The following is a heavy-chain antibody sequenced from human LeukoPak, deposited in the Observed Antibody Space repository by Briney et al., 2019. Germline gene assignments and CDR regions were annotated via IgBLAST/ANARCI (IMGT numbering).Heavy chain of an antibody. CDR3: AKDPYYYGSGSLNY. CDR2: ISWSGGST. CDR1: EFTFSNYG. Sequence: GGSLRLSCGASEFTFSNYGMHWVRQAPGKGLEWVSAISWSGGSTYYADSVKGRFTISRDNSKNTLYLQMNSLRAEDTAVYYCAKDPYYYGSGSLNYWGQGTLVTVSS. D-gene: IGHD3-10*01. V-gene: IGHV3-23*01. J-gene: IGHJ4*02.